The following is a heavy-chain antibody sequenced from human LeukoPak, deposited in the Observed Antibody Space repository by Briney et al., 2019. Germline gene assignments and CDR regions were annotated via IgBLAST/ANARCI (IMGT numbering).Heavy chain of an antibody. Sequence: ASVKVSCKASGYTFDSYGISWVRQAPGQGLELMGWISVYNGYTDTAQKLQGRLTMTTDASTSTAYMELTNLRSDDTAVYYCARDQAEVAMALYYYYYYYMDVWGKGTTVTVSS. J-gene: IGHJ6*03. V-gene: IGHV1-18*01. CDR2: ISVYNGYT. CDR1: GYTFDSYG. D-gene: IGHD5-18*01. CDR3: ARDQAEVAMALYYYYYYYMDV.